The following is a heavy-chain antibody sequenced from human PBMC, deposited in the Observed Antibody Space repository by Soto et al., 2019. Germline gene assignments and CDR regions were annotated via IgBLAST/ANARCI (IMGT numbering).Heavy chain of an antibody. CDR1: GYTFTNSD. CDR3: ARRPHCSCGIGYYGLDN. J-gene: IGHJ4*02. V-gene: IGHV1-8*01. D-gene: IGHD6-25*01. CDR2: LHPDSGHA. Sequence: HVQLVQSGAAVKKPGSSVKVSCKASGYTFTNSDINWVRQSPGQVLAWMGWLHPDSGHAAYEQKFQGRVTLTTSTSTSTVYMEMRSLRSEDTAVYYCARRPHCSCGIGYYGLDNWGQGTLVTVSS.